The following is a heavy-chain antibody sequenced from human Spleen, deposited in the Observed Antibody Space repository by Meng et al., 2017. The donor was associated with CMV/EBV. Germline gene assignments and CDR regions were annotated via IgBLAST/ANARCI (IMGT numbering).Heavy chain of an antibody. CDR1: GGSVSSGSYY. Sequence: LTCPGSGGSVSSGSYYWSWIRQPPGKGLEWIGYIYYSGSTNYNPSLKSRVTISVDTSKNQFSLKLSSVTAADTAVYYCARVGRSSDYWGQGTLVTVSS. J-gene: IGHJ4*02. D-gene: IGHD2-15*01. CDR3: ARVGRSSDY. V-gene: IGHV4-61*01. CDR2: IYYSGST.